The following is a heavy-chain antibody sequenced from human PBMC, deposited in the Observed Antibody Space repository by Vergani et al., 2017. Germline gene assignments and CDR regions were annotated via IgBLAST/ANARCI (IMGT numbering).Heavy chain of an antibody. D-gene: IGHD2-2*01. CDR3: ARVPRGYQLLSYYYYYYMDV. V-gene: IGHV4-38-2*01. Sequence: QVQLQESGPGLVKPSETLSLTCAVSGYSISSGYYWGWIRQPPGKGLEWIGEINHSGSTNYNPSLKSRVTISVDTSKNQFSLKLSSVTAADTAVYYCARVPRGYQLLSYYYYYYMDVWGKGTTVTVSS. CDR1: GYSISSGYY. J-gene: IGHJ6*03. CDR2: INHSGST.